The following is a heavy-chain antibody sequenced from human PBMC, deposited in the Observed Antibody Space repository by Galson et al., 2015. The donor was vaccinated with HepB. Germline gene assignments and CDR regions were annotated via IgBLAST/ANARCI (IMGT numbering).Heavy chain of an antibody. J-gene: IGHJ5*02. CDR3: ARSDIVVVPAASGWFDP. Sequence: SVKVSCKASGYTFTSYAMHWVRQAPGQRLEWMGWINAGNGITKYSQKFQGRVTITRDTSASTAYMELGSLRSEDTAVYYCARSDIVVVPAASGWFDPWGQGTLVTVSS. CDR1: GYTFTSYA. D-gene: IGHD2-2*01. CDR2: INAGNGIT. V-gene: IGHV1-3*01.